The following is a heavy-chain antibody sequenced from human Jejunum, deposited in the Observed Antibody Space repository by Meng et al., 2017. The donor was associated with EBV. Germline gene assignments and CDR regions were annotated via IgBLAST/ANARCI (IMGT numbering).Heavy chain of an antibody. D-gene: IGHD3-10*01. J-gene: IGHJ5*02. CDR2: INCNNGDT. CDR3: ARIRYGTGTDWFDP. CDR1: GNRFTTYF. Sequence: QWELVQAGKEVRKPAADVRFSCRAVGNRFTTYFIPWVRQAPGQGLEWMGRINCNNGDTDYAQKFQDSVTMTRDTSITTAYMDLTGLTSNDTAVYYCARIRYGTGTDWFDPWGQGTLVTVSS. V-gene: IGHV1-2*06.